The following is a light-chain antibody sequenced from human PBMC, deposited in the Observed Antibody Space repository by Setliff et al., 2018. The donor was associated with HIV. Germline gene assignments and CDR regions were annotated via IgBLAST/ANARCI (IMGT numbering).Light chain of an antibody. CDR1: SSDVGTYNL. CDR3: CSYAGSSTPYV. J-gene: IGLJ1*01. CDR2: EVS. Sequence: QSALTQPASVSGSPGQSITISCTGTSSDVGTYNLVSWYQQHPGKAPKLMIYEVSKRPSGVSNRFSGSKSANAASLTISGLQADDEADYYCCSYAGSSTPYVFGTGTKVT. V-gene: IGLV2-23*02.